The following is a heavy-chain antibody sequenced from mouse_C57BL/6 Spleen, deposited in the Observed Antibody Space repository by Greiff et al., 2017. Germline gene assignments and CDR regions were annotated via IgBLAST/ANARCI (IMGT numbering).Heavy chain of an antibody. J-gene: IGHJ2*01. CDR3: ARHEGTGTGYFDY. V-gene: IGHV1-62-2*01. CDR2: FYPGSGSI. CDR1: GYTFTEYT. D-gene: IGHD4-1*01. Sequence: VKLMESGAELVKPGASVKLSCKASGYTFTEYTIHWVKQRSGRGLAWIGWFYPGSGSIKYNEKFKDKATLTAVKSSSTVYMVLSRLTSEDSAVYFCARHEGTGTGYFDYWGQGTTLTVSS.